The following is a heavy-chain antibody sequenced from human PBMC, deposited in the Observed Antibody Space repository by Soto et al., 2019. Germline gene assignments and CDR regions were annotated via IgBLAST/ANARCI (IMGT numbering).Heavy chain of an antibody. CDR2: INPSGGST. CDR1: GYTFTSYY. Sequence: ASVKVSCKASGYTFTSYYMHWVRQAPGQGLEWMGIINPSGGSTSYAQKLQGRVTMTRDTSTSTVYMELSSLRSEDTSVYYCARDRSDELLHYFDYWGLGTLVTVPQ. D-gene: IGHD3-22*01. V-gene: IGHV1-46*01. J-gene: IGHJ4*02. CDR3: ARDRSDELLHYFDY.